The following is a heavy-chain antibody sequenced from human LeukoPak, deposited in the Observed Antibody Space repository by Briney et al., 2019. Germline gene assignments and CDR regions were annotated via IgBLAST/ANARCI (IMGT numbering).Heavy chain of an antibody. V-gene: IGHV3-30*18. D-gene: IGHD3-9*01. J-gene: IGHJ4*02. CDR3: AKGLRYYDILTGFDY. CDR1: GFTFSSYG. CDR2: ISYDGSNK. Sequence: GGSLRLSCAASGFTFSSYGMHWVRQAPGKGLEWVAVISYDGSNKYYADSVKGRFTISRDNSKNTLYLQMNSLRAEDTAVYYCAKGLRYYDILTGFDYWGQGTLVTVSS.